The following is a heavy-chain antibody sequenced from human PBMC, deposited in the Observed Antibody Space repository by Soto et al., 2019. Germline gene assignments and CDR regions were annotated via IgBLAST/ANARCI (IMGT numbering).Heavy chain of an antibody. CDR3: AGGGNPYYYGSGSPSIYYYYYYMDV. CDR1: GYTFTSYD. V-gene: IGHV1-8*01. D-gene: IGHD3-10*01. CDR2: MNPNSGNT. Sequence: ASVKVSCKASGYTFTSYDINWVRQATGQGLEWMGWMNPNSGNTGYAQKFQGRVTMTRNTSISKAYMELSSLRSEDTAVYYCAGGGNPYYYGSGSPSIYYYYYYMDVWGKGTTVTVSS. J-gene: IGHJ6*03.